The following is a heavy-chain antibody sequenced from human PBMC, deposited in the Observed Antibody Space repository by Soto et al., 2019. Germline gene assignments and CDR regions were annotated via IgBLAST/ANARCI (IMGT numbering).Heavy chain of an antibody. D-gene: IGHD3-22*01. CDR2: ISYEGSNT. CDR1: GFSFDTYG. Sequence: GGSLRLSCVASGFSFDTYGIHWVRQAPGKGLQWVALISYEGSNTYYADSVRGRFTISRDNSKNTLYLQMNTLRPEDTGVYYCARVTPGNNLYYFTGLDFWGQGTSVTVSS. J-gene: IGHJ6*02. CDR3: ARVTPGNNLYYFTGLDF. V-gene: IGHV3-30-3*01.